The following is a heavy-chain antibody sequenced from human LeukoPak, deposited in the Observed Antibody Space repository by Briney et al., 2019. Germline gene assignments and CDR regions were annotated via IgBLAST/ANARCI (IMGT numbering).Heavy chain of an antibody. Sequence: ASVKVSCKASGYTFTSYGISWVRQAPGQGLEWMGWISAYNGNTNYAQKLQGRVTMTTDTSTSTAYMELRSLRSDDTAVYYCARDTPYYYDSSGYPSTFDYWGQGTLVTVS. CDR2: ISAYNGNT. J-gene: IGHJ4*02. CDR1: GYTFTSYG. D-gene: IGHD3-22*01. V-gene: IGHV1-18*01. CDR3: ARDTPYYYDSSGYPSTFDY.